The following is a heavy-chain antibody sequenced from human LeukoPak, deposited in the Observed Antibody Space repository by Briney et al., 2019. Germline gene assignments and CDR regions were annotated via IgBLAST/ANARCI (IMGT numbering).Heavy chain of an antibody. CDR1: GYTFTNNF. CDR2: INPSGDNT. J-gene: IGHJ5*02. Sequence: ASVKVSCKASGYTFTNNFMHWVRQAPGQGPEWIGIINPSGDNTWYAQKFQGRVTMTRDMATSTDYLEASSLRSEDTAVYYCARDDSLRDTAWWFDPWGQGTLVTVSS. V-gene: IGHV1-46*01. CDR3: ARDDSLRDTAWWFDP. D-gene: IGHD5-24*01.